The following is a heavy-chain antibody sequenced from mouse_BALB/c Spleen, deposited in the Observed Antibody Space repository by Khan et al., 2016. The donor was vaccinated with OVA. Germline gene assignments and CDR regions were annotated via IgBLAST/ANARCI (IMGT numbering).Heavy chain of an antibody. Sequence: VQLQESGPGLVAPSQSLSITCTVSGFSLTGYGVNWVRQPPGKDLEWLGMIWSDGSTDYNSALKSRLSINKDNPKSQVFLKMNSLQTDDTARYFCARELRLGGFAYWGQGTLVTVST. CDR3: ARELRLGGFAY. D-gene: IGHD1-2*01. J-gene: IGHJ3*01. V-gene: IGHV2-6-7*01. CDR1: GFSLTGYG. CDR2: IWSDGST.